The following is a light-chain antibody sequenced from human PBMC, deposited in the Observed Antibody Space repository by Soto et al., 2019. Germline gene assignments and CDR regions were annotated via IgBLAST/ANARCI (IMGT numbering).Light chain of an antibody. CDR2: KDF. J-gene: IGKJ2*01. CDR3: MQTSHWPYT. V-gene: IGKV2-30*01. Sequence: DVVMTQSPLSLPVTLGQSASISCTSSQSLVYADGNTYLNWLQQRPGQSPRRLIYKDFNRDSGVRDRFRGSASGSEFTLTISRVEAEDIGGYFCMQTSHWPYTFDWGPKVDI. CDR1: QSLVYADGNTY.